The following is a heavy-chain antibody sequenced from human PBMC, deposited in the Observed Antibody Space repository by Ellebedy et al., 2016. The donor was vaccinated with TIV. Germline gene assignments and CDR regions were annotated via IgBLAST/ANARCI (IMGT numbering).Heavy chain of an antibody. CDR2: IWYDGSNK. D-gene: IGHD4-17*01. Sequence: PGGSLRLSCAASGFTFSSYGMHWVRQAPGKGLEWVAVIWYDGSNKYYADSVKGRFTISRDNSKNTLYLQMNSLRAEDTAVYYCAREISDYGDRLFDYWGQGTLVTVSS. CDR1: GFTFSSYG. CDR3: AREISDYGDRLFDY. J-gene: IGHJ4*02. V-gene: IGHV3-33*01.